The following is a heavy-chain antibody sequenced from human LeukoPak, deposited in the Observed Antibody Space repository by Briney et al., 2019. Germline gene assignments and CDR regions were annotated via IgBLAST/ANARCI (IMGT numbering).Heavy chain of an antibody. CDR2: IYPGDSDT. Sequence: GESLKISCKGSGYSFTSYWIGWVRQMPGKGLEWMGIIYPGDSDTRYSPSFQGQVTISADKSISTAYLQWSSLKAPDTAMYYCARQAVVVPAAMGWFDPWGQGTLVTVSS. CDR1: GYSFTSYW. CDR3: ARQAVVVPAAMGWFDP. V-gene: IGHV5-51*01. J-gene: IGHJ5*02. D-gene: IGHD2-2*01.